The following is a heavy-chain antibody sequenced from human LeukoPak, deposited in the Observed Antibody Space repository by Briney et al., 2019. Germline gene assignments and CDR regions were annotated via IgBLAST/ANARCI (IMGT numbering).Heavy chain of an antibody. V-gene: IGHV1-69*05. J-gene: IGHJ4*02. Sequence: SVKVSCKASGGTFSSYAISWVRQAPGQGLEWMGGIIPIFGTANYAQKFQGRVTMTRDMSTSTVYMELSSLRSEDTAVYYCARAAPLYYYDSSGHYFDYWGQGTLVTVSS. CDR1: GGTFSSYA. CDR3: ARAAPLYYYDSSGHYFDY. CDR2: IIPIFGTA. D-gene: IGHD3-22*01.